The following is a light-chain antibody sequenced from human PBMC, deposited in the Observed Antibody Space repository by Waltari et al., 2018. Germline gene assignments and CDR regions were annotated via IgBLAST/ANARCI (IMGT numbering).Light chain of an antibody. CDR3: QQYYNTPLT. CDR2: WSS. J-gene: IGKJ3*01. V-gene: IGKV4-1*01. CDR1: LSRLYNSNNKNY. Sequence: SMMTQSPDSLHLALGGWATHHCQSALSRLYNSNNKNYLAWYQQKPGQPPKLLIYWSSTRESGVPERFSGSGSRTDFTLTISSLQAEDVAVYFCQQYYNTPLTFGPGTKVDVK.